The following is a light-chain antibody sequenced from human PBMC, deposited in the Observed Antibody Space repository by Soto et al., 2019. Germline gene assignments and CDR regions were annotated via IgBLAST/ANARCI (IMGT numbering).Light chain of an antibody. J-gene: IGKJ5*01. Sequence: ADGGTSTWQGRRIISSGWAWYQQKPGKAPKFLIKKASSLESGVPSRFSGSGSGTEFTLTISRMEADDFGLYDWQYFNSDLKIFG. V-gene: IGKV1-5*03. CDR3: QYFNSDLKI. CDR1: RIISSG. CDR2: KAS.